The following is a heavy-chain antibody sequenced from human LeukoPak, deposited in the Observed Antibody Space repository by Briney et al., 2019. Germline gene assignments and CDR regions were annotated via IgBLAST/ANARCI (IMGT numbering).Heavy chain of an antibody. J-gene: IGHJ4*02. D-gene: IGHD5-18*01. CDR1: GGSISSGSYY. V-gene: IGHV4-61*02. Sequence: SETLSLTCTVSGGSISSGSYYWSWIRQPAGKGLEWIGRIYTSGSTNYNPSLKSRVTISVDTSKNQFSLKLSSVTAADTAVYYCARGTSWLQPLDYWGQGTLVTVSS. CDR3: ARGTSWLQPLDY. CDR2: IYTSGST.